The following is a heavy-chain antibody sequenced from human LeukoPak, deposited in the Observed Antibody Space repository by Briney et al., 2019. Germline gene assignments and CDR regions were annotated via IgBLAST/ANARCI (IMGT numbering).Heavy chain of an antibody. CDR2: ISGSGGST. V-gene: IGHV3-23*01. CDR1: GFTFSSYA. Sequence: GGSLRLSCAASGFTFSSYAMSWVRQAPGKGLEWVSAISGSGGSTYYADSVKGRFTISRDNSKNTLYLQMNSLRAEDTAVYYCAKPLADYDFWSGPAFDYWGQGTLVTVSS. CDR3: AKPLADYDFWSGPAFDY. J-gene: IGHJ4*02. D-gene: IGHD3-3*01.